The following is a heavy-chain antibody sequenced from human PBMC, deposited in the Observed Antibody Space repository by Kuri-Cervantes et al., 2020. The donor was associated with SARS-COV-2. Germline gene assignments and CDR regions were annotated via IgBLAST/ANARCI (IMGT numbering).Heavy chain of an antibody. D-gene: IGHD3-10*01. CDR1: GYALTDYY. CDR2: LNPNTGGT. J-gene: IGHJ4*02. Sequence: ASVKVSCKASGYALTDYYIHWVRQALGQGLEWMGWLNPNTGGTNYAQKFQGWVTMTRDTSLTTAYMELTRLTSDDSAVYFCARGEAARGLMVVFKWRGAGPLHFWGQGTLVTVSS. CDR3: ARGEAARGLMVVFKWRGAGPLHF. V-gene: IGHV1-2*04.